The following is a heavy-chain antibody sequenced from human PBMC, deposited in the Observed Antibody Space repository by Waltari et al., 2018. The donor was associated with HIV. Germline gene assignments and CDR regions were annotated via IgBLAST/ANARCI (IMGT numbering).Heavy chain of an antibody. CDR2: IYRGGRT. D-gene: IGHD3-10*01. CDR1: GFTVSSKY. Sequence: EVQLVESGGGLVQPGGSLRLSCAASGFTVSSKYLSWVRRAPGHGLEWVSVIYRGGRTYYGDSVKGRFTLSRDNPKNTVYLQMNSLRGEDTAVYYCAGSEGRGAFDYWGQGTLVTVSS. V-gene: IGHV3-66*01. J-gene: IGHJ4*02. CDR3: AGSEGRGAFDY.